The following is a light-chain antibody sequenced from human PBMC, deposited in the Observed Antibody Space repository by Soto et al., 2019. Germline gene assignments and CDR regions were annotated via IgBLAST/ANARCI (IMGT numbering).Light chain of an antibody. CDR2: DAS. V-gene: IGKV3-11*01. Sequence: EIVLAQSPATLSLSPGERATLSCRASHTVSTDLAWYQQKPGQAPRLLMYDASKRATGIPARFSGSGSGTDFTLTISGLEPEDFAVYYCQQRGHWPPTFGPGTNVDIK. CDR1: HTVSTD. J-gene: IGKJ3*01. CDR3: QQRGHWPPT.